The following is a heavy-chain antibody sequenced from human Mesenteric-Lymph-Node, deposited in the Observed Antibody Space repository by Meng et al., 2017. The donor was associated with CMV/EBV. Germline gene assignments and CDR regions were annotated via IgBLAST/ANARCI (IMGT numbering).Heavy chain of an antibody. D-gene: IGHD2-8*01. CDR2: INSDGSRI. V-gene: IGHV3-74*01. J-gene: IGHJ3*02. CDR1: GFTFSSYW. CDR3: ARDNGNDDAFDI. Sequence: ETLSLTCAASGFTFSSYWMHWVRQVPGKGLVWVSRINSDGSRISYADSVKGRFTISRDNAKNTLYLQMNSLRAEDTAVYYCARDNGNDDAFDIWGQGTMVTVSS.